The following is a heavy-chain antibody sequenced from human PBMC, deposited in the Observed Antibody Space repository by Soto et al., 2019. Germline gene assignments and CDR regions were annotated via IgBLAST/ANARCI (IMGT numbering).Heavy chain of an antibody. CDR1: GGSISSGGYS. D-gene: IGHD1-1*01. V-gene: IGHV4-30-2*01. CDR2: IYHSGST. Sequence: QLQLQESGSGLVKPSQTLSLTCAVSGGSISSGGYSWSWIRQPPGKGLEWIGYIYHSGSTYYNPSLTSRATISVDRSNNQFSLKLSSVTAADTAVYYCARRPPVTGAFDLWGQGTMVTVSS. CDR3: ARRPPVTGAFDL. J-gene: IGHJ3*01.